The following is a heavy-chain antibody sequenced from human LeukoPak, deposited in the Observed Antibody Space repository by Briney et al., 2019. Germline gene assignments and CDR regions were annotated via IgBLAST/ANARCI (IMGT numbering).Heavy chain of an antibody. D-gene: IGHD3-16*01. CDR1: GGSISSSSYY. J-gene: IGHJ4*02. CDR2: IYYSGST. CDR3: AGLTRGQLDY. Sequence: SETLSLTCTVSGGSISSSSYYWGWIRQPPGKGLEWIGSIYYSGSTYYNPSLKSRVTISVDTSKNQFSLKLSSVTAADTAVYYCAGLTRGQLDYWGQGTLVTVSS. V-gene: IGHV4-39*07.